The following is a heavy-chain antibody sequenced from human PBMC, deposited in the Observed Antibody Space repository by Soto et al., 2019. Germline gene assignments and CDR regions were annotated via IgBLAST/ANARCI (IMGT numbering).Heavy chain of an antibody. CDR1: GGTFSSYA. V-gene: IGHV1-69*12. CDR3: ARSLGAAGGMDV. CDR2: IIPIFGTA. Sequence: QVQLVQSGAEVKKPGSSVKVSCKASGGTFSSYAISWVRQAPGQGLEWMGGIIPIFGTANYAQKFQGGVTITADESTSAAYVELSSLRAEDAAVYYCARSLGAAGGMDVWGQGSTVTVSS. D-gene: IGHD6-13*01. J-gene: IGHJ6*02.